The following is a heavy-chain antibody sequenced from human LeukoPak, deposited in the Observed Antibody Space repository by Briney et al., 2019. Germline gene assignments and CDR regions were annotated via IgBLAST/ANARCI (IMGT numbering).Heavy chain of an antibody. CDR1: GFTFSNHG. J-gene: IGHJ4*02. CDR3: AKDDAWLRFGE. V-gene: IGHV3-23*01. CDR2: ISPRGDMT. D-gene: IGHD3-10*01. Sequence: PGGSLRLSCAASGFTFSNHGMNWVRQAPGKGLEWVSGISPRGDMTYYADSVKGRFTISRDNSKNTLYLEVISLTAEDTAVYYCAKDDAWLRFGEWSQGTLVTVSS.